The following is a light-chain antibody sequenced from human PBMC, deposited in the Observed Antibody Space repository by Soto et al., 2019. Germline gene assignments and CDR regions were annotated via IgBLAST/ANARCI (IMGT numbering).Light chain of an antibody. CDR3: GSWDSSLSAYV. J-gene: IGLJ1*01. CDR1: SSNIGGNS. CDR2: YDD. Sequence: QSLLTQPPSVSAAPGQKVTISCSVSSSNIGGNSVSWYQQLPGTAPKLLIYYDDKRPSGIPDRFSGSKSGTSATLGITGFQTGDEADYYCGSWDSSLSAYVFGTGTKVTVL. V-gene: IGLV1-51*01.